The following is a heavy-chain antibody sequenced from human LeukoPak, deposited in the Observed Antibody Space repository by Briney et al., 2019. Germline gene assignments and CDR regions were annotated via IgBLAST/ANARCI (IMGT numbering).Heavy chain of an antibody. CDR3: ARVGLLKSFDY. Sequence: LSLTCAVYGGSFSGYYWSWIRQAPGKGLEWVSYISSSGSTIYYADSVKGRFTISRDNAKNSLYLQMNSLRAEDTAVYYCARVGLLKSFDYWGQGTLVTVSS. D-gene: IGHD3-16*01. CDR1: GGSFSGYY. CDR2: ISSSGSTI. J-gene: IGHJ4*02. V-gene: IGHV3-11*04.